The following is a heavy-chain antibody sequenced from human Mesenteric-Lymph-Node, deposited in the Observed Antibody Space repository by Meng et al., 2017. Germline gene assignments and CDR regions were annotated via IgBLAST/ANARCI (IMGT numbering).Heavy chain of an antibody. CDR1: GGSISSGGYY. V-gene: IGHV4-31*03. D-gene: IGHD3-10*01. J-gene: IGHJ1*01. CDR2: IHSSGST. Sequence: QVQLQESGPGLVKPSQTLSLTGTVSGGSISSGGYYWSWIRQHPGKGLEWIGYIHSSGSTYYNPSLRSRLTISVDTSKNQFSLKLTSVTAADTAVYHCLRGSGGSVWGQGTLVTVSS. CDR3: LRGSGGSV.